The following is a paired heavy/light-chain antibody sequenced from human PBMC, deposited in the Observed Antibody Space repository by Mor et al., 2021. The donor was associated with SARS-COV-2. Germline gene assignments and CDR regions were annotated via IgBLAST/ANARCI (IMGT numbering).Heavy chain of an antibody. CDR1: GFTFSHYG. CDR2: IWYDGSNN. J-gene: IGHJ4*02. D-gene: IGHD2-15*01. CDR3: AREYCSGGSCPVGV. Sequence: QVQLVESGGGVVQPGRSLRLSCAASGFTFSHYGMHWVRQAPGKGLDWVAVIWYDGSNNYYADSVKGRFTISRDTSKNTLYLQMNSLRAEDTAVYYCAREYCSGGSCPVGVWGQGTLVTVSS. V-gene: IGHV3-33*01.
Light chain of an antibody. V-gene: IGKV3-20*01. CDR2: GAS. CDR1: QIVSGNY. CDR3: QQYGSSPLLT. Sequence: EIVLTQSPGTLSLSPGERATLSCRASQIVSGNYLAWYQQRPGQPPRLLIYGASIRATGVPDRFSGSGSGTDFTLTISRLEPEDFAVYYCQQYGSSPLLTFGGGTKVEIK. J-gene: IGKJ4*01.